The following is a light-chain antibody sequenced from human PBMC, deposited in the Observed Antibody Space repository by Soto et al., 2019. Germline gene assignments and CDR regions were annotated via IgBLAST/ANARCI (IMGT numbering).Light chain of an antibody. V-gene: IGLV2-14*01. Sequence: QSVLTQPASVSGSPGQSITISCTGTSSDVGGYNYVSWYQQHPGKAPKLMIYDVSNRPSGDSNRFSGSKSGNTASLTISGLQAEDAADYYCSSYTSSSTVVFGGGTKVTVL. J-gene: IGLJ2*01. CDR1: SSDVGGYNY. CDR2: DVS. CDR3: SSYTSSSTVV.